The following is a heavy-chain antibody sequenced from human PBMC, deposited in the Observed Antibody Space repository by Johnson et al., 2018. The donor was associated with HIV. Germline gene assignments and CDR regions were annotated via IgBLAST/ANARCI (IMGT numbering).Heavy chain of an antibody. Sequence: QVQLVESGGGLVKPGGSLRLSCAASGFTFSDYYMSWIRQAPGKGLEWVSYISMSGRTIYYADSVKGRFTISRDNDKNSLYLQMNSLRAEDTAVYYCAREGFVVLPAAMRLFAFDIWGQGTMVTVSS. D-gene: IGHD2-2*01. CDR3: AREGFVVLPAAMRLFAFDI. CDR2: ISMSGRTI. CDR1: GFTFSDYY. V-gene: IGHV3-11*04. J-gene: IGHJ3*02.